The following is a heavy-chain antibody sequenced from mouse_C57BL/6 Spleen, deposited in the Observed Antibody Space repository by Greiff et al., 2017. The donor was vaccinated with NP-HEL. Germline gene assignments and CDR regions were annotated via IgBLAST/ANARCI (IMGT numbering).Heavy chain of an antibody. V-gene: IGHV5-17*01. CDR3: ARRVYYDYDGFAY. J-gene: IGHJ3*01. CDR1: GFTFSDYG. CDR2: ISSGSSTI. D-gene: IGHD2-4*01. Sequence: EVQLVESGGGLVKPGGSLKLSCAASGFTFSDYGMHWVRQAPEKGLEWVAYISSGSSTIYYADTVKGRFTISRDNAKNTLFLQMTSLRSEDTAMYYCARRVYYDYDGFAYWGQRTLVTVSA.